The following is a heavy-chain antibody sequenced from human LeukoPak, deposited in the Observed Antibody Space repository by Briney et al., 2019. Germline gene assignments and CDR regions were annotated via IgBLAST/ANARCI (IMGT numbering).Heavy chain of an antibody. V-gene: IGHV2-5*02. D-gene: IGHD3-3*01. J-gene: IGHJ4*02. CDR2: IYWDNDK. CDR1: GFSLSTSGVG. CDR3: AHLRFLEWLFGY. Sequence: SGPTLVKPTQTLTLTCTFSGFSLSTSGVGVGWIRQPPGKALEWLALIYWDNDKRYSPSLKSRLTITKDTSKNQVVLTMTNMNPVDTATYYCAHLRFLEWLFGYWGQGTLVTVSS.